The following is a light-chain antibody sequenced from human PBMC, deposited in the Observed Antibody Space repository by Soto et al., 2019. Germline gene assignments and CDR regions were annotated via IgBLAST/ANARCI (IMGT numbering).Light chain of an antibody. J-gene: IGKJ4*01. CDR2: AAS. Sequence: DSPMTQSPSSLSASVGNRVTIACQASQDIATYLNWYQQKPGKAPKLLIYAASSLQSGVPSRFSGSGSGTDFTLTISSLQPEDFATYYCQQSYSTPLTFGGGTKVDIK. CDR3: QQSYSTPLT. CDR1: QDIATY. V-gene: IGKV1-39*01.